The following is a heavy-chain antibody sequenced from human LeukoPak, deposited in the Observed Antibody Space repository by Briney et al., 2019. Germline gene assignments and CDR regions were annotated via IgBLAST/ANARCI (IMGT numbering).Heavy chain of an antibody. V-gene: IGHV4-31*03. Sequence: PSETLSLTYTVSGGSISSGGYYWSWIRQHPGKGLEWIGYIYYSGSTYYNPSLKSRVTISVDTSKNQFSLKLSSVTAADTAVYYCARGEVNPHLDYWGQGTLVTVSS. CDR1: GGSISSGGYY. CDR2: IYYSGST. CDR3: ARGEVNPHLDY. J-gene: IGHJ4*02. D-gene: IGHD1-26*01.